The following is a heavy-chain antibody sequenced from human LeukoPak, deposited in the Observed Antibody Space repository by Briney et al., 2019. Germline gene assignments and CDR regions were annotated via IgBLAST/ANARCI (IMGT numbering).Heavy chain of an antibody. CDR2: INHSGST. CDR1: GVSFSGYY. J-gene: IGHJ5*02. V-gene: IGHV4-34*01. D-gene: IGHD2-2*01. CDR3: ARGRYPLGYCSSTSCRENWFDA. Sequence: SETLSLTCAVYGVSFSGYYWSWIRQPPGKGLEWIGEINHSGSTNYNLYLKSRGTISVDTSKNQFSLQLSSVTAADTAVYYCARGRYPLGYCSSTSCRENWFDAWGEGTLVTVCS.